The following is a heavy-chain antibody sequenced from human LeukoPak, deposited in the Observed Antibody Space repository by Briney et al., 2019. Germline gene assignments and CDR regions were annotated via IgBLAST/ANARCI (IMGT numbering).Heavy chain of an antibody. CDR1: GGSISSYY. V-gene: IGHV4-59*01. J-gene: IGHJ3*02. CDR3: ARIKNLDAFDI. CDR2: IYYSGST. Sequence: SETLSLTCTVSGGSISSYYWSWIRQPPGKGLEWIGYIYYSGSTNYNPSLKSRVTISVDTSKNQFSLKLSSVTAADTAVYYCARIKNLDAFDIWRQGTMVTVSS.